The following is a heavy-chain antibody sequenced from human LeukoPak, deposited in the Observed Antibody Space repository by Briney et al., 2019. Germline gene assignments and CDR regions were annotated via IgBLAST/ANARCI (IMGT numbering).Heavy chain of an antibody. J-gene: IGHJ4*02. Sequence: GGTLRLSCAASGFTFSSYGMSWVRQAPGKGLEWVSAISGSGGSTYYADSVKGRFTISRDNSKNTLYLQMNSLRAEDTAVYYCAKRKAGKSSSWYPGWSPWGQGTLVTVSS. D-gene: IGHD6-13*01. CDR3: AKRKAGKSSSWYPGWSP. CDR2: ISGSGGST. CDR1: GFTFSSYG. V-gene: IGHV3-23*01.